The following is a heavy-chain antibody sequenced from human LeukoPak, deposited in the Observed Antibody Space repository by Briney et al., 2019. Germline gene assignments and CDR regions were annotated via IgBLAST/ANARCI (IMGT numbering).Heavy chain of an antibody. D-gene: IGHD6-25*01. CDR3: AKTARLFEY. CDR1: GASITSSY. V-gene: IGHV4-59*08. CDR2: IANNGDL. Sequence: PSETLSLTCTASGASITSSYWSWIRQSTGRGLECIGYIANNGDLNYNPSLRSRVTISMDTSKNQFSLRLTSVTAADTALYFCAKTARLFEYWGQGALVTVSS. J-gene: IGHJ4*02.